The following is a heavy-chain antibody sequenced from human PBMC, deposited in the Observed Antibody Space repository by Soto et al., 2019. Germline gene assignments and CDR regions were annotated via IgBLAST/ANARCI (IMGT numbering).Heavy chain of an antibody. CDR2: ISGSGAST. CDR1: GFTFSSYA. Sequence: EVQLLESGGGLVQPGGSLRLSCAASGFTFSSYAMSWVRQAPGKGLEWVSSISGSGASTYYGDSVKGRFTISRDNSKNTFDLQMNSLRAEERAVYYCAYFDWLIDYWGQGTLVTVSS. CDR3: AYFDWLIDY. J-gene: IGHJ4*02. D-gene: IGHD3-9*01. V-gene: IGHV3-23*01.